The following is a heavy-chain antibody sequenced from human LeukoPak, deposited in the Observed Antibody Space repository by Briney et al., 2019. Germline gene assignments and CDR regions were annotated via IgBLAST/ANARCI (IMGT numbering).Heavy chain of an antibody. CDR3: AKDPGRGWFDP. V-gene: IGHV3-23*01. J-gene: IGHJ5*02. CDR2: ISGSADST. Sequence: GGSLRLSCAASGFTFSSYAMSWVRQAPGRGLEWVSSISGSADSTYYADSVKGRFSISRDNSKNTLYLQMNSLRADDTAVYYCAKDPGRGWFDPWGQGTLVTVSS. CDR1: GFTFSSYA.